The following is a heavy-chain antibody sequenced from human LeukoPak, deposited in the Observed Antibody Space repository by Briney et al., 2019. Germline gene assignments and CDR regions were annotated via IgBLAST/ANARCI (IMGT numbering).Heavy chain of an antibody. J-gene: IGHJ4*02. CDR1: GGSISSSSYY. CDR2: IYYSGST. CDR3: ATHTVTRDYFDY. Sequence: SETLSLTCTVSGGSISSSSYYWGWIRQPPGKGLEWIGSIYYSGSTYYNPSLKSRVTISVDTSKNQFSLKLSSVTAADTAVYYCATHTVTRDYFDYWGQGTLVTVSS. D-gene: IGHD4-17*01. V-gene: IGHV4-39*07.